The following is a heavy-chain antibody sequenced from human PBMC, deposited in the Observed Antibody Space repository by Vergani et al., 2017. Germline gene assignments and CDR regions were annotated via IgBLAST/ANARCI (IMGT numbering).Heavy chain of an antibody. D-gene: IGHD1-26*01. CDR1: GGSLSGYY. J-gene: IGHJ4*02. Sequence: QVQLRQWGAGLLKPSETLSLICTLYGGSLSGYYWRWIRQPPGKGLEWIGEINHSGSTNYNPSLKSRVPISIDTSKNQFSMRLSSVTAADTAIYYCARDIEAGAVFDYWGQGSPVTVSS. CDR3: ARDIEAGAVFDY. V-gene: IGHV4-34*01. CDR2: INHSGST.